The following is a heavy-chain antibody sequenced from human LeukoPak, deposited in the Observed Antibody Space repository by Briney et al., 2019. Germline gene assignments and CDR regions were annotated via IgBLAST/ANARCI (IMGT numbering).Heavy chain of an antibody. CDR1: GFTFSSYW. D-gene: IGHD3-10*01. CDR3: ARGGSGSSSYFDY. V-gene: IGHV3-74*01. CDR2: INNDGSST. J-gene: IGHJ4*02. Sequence: TGGSLRLSCAASGFTFSSYWMHWVRQAPGKGLVWVSRINNDGSSTSYADSVKGRFTISRDNAKNTLYLQMNSLRAEDTAVYYCARGGSGSSSYFDYWGQGTLVTVSS.